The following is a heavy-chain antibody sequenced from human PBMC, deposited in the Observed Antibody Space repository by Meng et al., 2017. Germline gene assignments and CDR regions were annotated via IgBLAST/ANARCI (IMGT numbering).Heavy chain of an antibody. Sequence: QVQLVQSGAEVKRPGSSVKCACNASGGTFSSYAISWVRQAPGQGLEWMGGIIPILGIANYAQKFQGRVTITADKSTSTAYMELSSLRSEDTAVYYCARCPDYGDEGWFDPWGQGTLVTVSS. CDR2: IIPILGIA. V-gene: IGHV1-69*10. J-gene: IGHJ5*02. CDR3: ARCPDYGDEGWFDP. D-gene: IGHD4-17*01. CDR1: GGTFSSYA.